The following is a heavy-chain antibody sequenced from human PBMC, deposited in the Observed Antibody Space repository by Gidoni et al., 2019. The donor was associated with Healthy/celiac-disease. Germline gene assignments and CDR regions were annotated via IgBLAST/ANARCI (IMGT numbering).Heavy chain of an antibody. CDR1: GFTFDDYT. V-gene: IGHV3-43*01. D-gene: IGHD2-15*01. CDR2: ISWDGGRT. J-gene: IGHJ4*02. Sequence: EVQLVESGGVVVQPGGSMRLFCAASGFTFDDYTMHWVRQAPGKGLEWVCLISWDGGRTYNADAVKGRFTISRDKSKNSLYLQMNRLRTEDTALYYCAKDSAVVGALVRVFDYWGQGTLVTVSS. CDR3: AKDSAVVGALVRVFDY.